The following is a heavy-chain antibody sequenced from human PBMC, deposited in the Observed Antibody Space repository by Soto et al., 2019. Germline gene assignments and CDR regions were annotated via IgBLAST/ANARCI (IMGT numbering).Heavy chain of an antibody. V-gene: IGHV4-34*01. J-gene: IGHJ6*01. D-gene: IGHD2-2*02. Sequence: PSETLSLTCAVYGGSFSGYYWSWIHQPPGKGLEWFGEINHSGSTNYNPSLKSRVTISVDTSKNQFSLKLSSVTAADTAVYYCASVTRTCISTSCYRYYYGMDVWGQGTTVTVSS. CDR1: GGSFSGYY. CDR3: ASVTRTCISTSCYRYYYGMDV. CDR2: INHSGST.